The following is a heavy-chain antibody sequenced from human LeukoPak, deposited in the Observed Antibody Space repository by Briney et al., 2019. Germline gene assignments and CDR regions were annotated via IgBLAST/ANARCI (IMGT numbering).Heavy chain of an antibody. CDR1: GFTFSSYS. CDR2: ISSSSSTI. CDR3: AKGNNGCYDS. J-gene: IGHJ5*01. D-gene: IGHD2-15*01. Sequence: GGSLRLSCAASGFTFSSYSMNWVRQAPGKGLEWVSYISSSSSTIYYADSVKGRFTISRDNSKNTLYMQMNSLRAEDTAVYYCAKGNNGCYDSWGQGTLVTVSS. V-gene: IGHV3-48*01.